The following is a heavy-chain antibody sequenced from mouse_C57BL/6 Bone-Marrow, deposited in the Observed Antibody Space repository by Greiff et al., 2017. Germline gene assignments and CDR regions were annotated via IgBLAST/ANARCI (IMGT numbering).Heavy chain of an antibody. CDR2: IYPGDGDT. CDR1: GYAFSSYW. CDR3: ARHYYGSSSDY. J-gene: IGHJ2*01. Sequence: VQLQQSGASVKLSCKASGYAFSSYWMNWVKQRPGKGLEWLGQIYPGDGDTNYNGKFKGKTTLTADKSSSTAYMQLSSLTSEDSAVYFCARHYYGSSSDYWGQGTTLTVSS. V-gene: IGHV1-80*01. D-gene: IGHD1-1*01.